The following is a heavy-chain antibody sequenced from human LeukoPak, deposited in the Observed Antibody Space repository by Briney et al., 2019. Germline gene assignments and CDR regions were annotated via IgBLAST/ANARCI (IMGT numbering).Heavy chain of an antibody. CDR2: MNPNSGNT. CDR3: ARERFGGAQDWFDP. J-gene: IGHJ5*02. V-gene: IGHV1-8*01. CDR1: GDTFTSYD. Sequence: ASVKVSCKASGDTFTSYDINWVRQATGQGLECMGWMNPNSGNTGYAQKFQGRVTMTRNTSISTAYMELSSLRSEDTAVYYCARERFGGAQDWFDPWGQGTLVTVSS. D-gene: IGHD2-21*01.